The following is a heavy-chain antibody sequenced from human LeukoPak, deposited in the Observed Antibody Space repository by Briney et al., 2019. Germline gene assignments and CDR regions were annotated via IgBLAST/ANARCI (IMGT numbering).Heavy chain of an antibody. V-gene: IGHV3-48*01. CDR3: ARVGIAVAGLDY. Sequence: GGSLRLSCAASGFTFSSYSMNWVRQAPGKGLDWVSYISSSSDTIYYADSVKGRFTISRDSAKNSLYLQMNSLRAEGTAVYYCARVGIAVAGLDYWGQGTLVTVSS. CDR1: GFTFSSYS. CDR2: ISSSSDTI. D-gene: IGHD6-19*01. J-gene: IGHJ4*02.